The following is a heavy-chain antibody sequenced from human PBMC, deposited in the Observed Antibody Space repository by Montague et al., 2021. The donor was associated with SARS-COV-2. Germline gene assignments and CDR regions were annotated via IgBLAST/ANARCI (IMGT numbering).Heavy chain of an antibody. CDR2: IHQDGGAK. CDR3: ARNEL. J-gene: IGHJ4*02. CDR1: GFTIRNYW. V-gene: IGHV3-7*01. Sequence: SLRLSWAASGFTIRNYWMSWVRQAPGKGLEWVANIHQDGGAKDYVDSVKGRFTISRDNAKNRLYLEMNSLRVEDSAIYYCARNELWGQGTLVTVSS.